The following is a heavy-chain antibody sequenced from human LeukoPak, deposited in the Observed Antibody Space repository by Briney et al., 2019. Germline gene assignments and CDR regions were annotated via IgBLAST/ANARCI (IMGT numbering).Heavy chain of an antibody. CDR2: INPNSGGT. J-gene: IGHJ5*02. D-gene: IGHD3-22*01. CDR1: GYTFTGYY. V-gene: IGHV1-2*02. Sequence: GASVKVSCKASGYTFTGYYMHWVRQAPGQGLEWMGWINPNSGGTNYAQKFQGRVTMTRDTSISTAYMELSRLRSDDTAVYYCARVFPYDSRSPSWFDPWGQGTLVTVSS. CDR3: ARVFPYDSRSPSWFDP.